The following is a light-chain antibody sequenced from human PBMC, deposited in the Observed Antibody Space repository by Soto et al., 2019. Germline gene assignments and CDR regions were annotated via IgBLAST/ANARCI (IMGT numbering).Light chain of an antibody. CDR3: QTWGTGINVV. J-gene: IGLJ2*01. V-gene: IGLV4-69*01. Sequence: HLVLTQSPSASASLGASVKLTCTLSSGHSSYAIAWHQQQPEKGPRYLMKLDSDGSHTKGDAIPDRFSGSSSGAERYLTISSLQSEDEADYYCQTWGTGINVVFGGGTKLTVL. CDR2: LDSDGSH. CDR1: SGHSSYA.